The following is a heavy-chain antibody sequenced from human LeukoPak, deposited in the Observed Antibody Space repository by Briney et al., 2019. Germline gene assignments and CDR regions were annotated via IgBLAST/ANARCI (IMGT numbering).Heavy chain of an antibody. CDR1: GYTFTSYY. D-gene: IGHD6-19*01. J-gene: IGHJ4*02. Sequence: ASVKVSCKASGYTFTSYYMHWVRQAPGQGLEWMGIINPSGGSTSYAQKFQGRVTMTRDTSTSTVYMELSSLRSEDTDVYYCARVAVAGTFDYWGQGTLVTVSS. CDR3: ARVAVAGTFDY. V-gene: IGHV1-46*01. CDR2: INPSGGST.